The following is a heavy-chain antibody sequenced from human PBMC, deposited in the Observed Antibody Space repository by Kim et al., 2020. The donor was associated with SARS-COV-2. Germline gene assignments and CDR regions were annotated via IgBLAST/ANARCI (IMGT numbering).Heavy chain of an antibody. J-gene: IGHJ1*01. CDR3: AREDDYGDKGPFFQH. CDR2: ISYDGSNK. V-gene: IGHV3-30-3*01. CDR1: GFTFSSYA. Sequence: GGSLRLSCAASGFTFSSYAMHWVRQAPGKGLEWVAVISYDGSNKYYADSVKGRFTISRDNSKNTLYLQMNSLRAEDTAVYYCAREDDYGDKGPFFQHWGQGTLVTVSS. D-gene: IGHD4-17*01.